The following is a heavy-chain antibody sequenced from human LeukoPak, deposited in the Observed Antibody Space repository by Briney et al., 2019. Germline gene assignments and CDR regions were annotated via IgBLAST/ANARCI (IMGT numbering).Heavy chain of an antibody. CDR2: MNPNSGNT. CDR1: GYTFTSYD. V-gene: IGHV1-8*01. D-gene: IGHD4-11*01. Sequence: ASVKVSCKASGYTFTSYDINWVRQATGQGLEWMGWMNPNSGNTGYAQKFQGRVTMTRNTSISTAYMEPSSLRSEDTAVYYCARGPSYSNYLFYYYYGMDVWGQGTTVTVSS. CDR3: ARGPSYSNYLFYYYYGMDV. J-gene: IGHJ6*02.